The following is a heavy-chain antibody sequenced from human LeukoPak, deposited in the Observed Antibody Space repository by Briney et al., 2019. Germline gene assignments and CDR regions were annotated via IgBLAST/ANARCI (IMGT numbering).Heavy chain of an antibody. CDR1: GFTVSRNY. Sequence: GGSLRLSCAASGFTVSRNYMSWVRQAPGKGLEWVSVIYSGGDTYYADSVKGRFTISRDNSKNTLYLQMNSLRAEDTAVYNCARSPDYGYYLIDHWGQGTLVTVSS. CDR2: IYSGGDT. J-gene: IGHJ4*03. CDR3: ARSPDYGYYLIDH. D-gene: IGHD4-17*01. V-gene: IGHV3-66*01.